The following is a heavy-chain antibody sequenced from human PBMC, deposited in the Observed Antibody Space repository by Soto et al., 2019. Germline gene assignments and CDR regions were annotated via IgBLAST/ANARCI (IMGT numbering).Heavy chain of an antibody. J-gene: IGHJ4*02. Sequence: SETLSLTCTVSGGSISSGVYYWSWIRQHPGKGLEWIGYIYYSGSTYYNPSLKSRVTISVDTSKNQFSLKLSSVTAADTAVYYCAKSSSSWYLDYWGQGTLVTVSS. V-gene: IGHV4-31*03. CDR2: IYYSGST. CDR3: AKSSSSWYLDY. D-gene: IGHD6-13*01. CDR1: GGSISSGVYY.